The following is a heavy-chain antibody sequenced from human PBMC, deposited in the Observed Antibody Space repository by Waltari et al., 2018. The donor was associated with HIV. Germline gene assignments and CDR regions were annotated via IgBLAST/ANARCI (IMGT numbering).Heavy chain of an antibody. CDR2: MYYSGST. D-gene: IGHD1-26*01. CDR3: ARVKIVGNWFDP. CDR1: GGSTRSGDYY. V-gene: IGHV4-30-4*01. Sequence: QVQLQESGPGLVKPSQTLSLTCTVPGGSTRSGDYYWSWIRQPPGKGLEWIGYMYYSGSTYSNPSLKSRVTISVDTSKNQFSLKLSSVTAADTAVYYCARVKIVGNWFDPWGQGTLVTVSS. J-gene: IGHJ5*02.